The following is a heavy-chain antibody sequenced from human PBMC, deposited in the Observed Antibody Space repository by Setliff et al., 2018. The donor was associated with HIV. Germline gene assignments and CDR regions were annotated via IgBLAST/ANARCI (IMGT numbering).Heavy chain of an antibody. CDR1: GGSIRSGSYY. V-gene: IGHV4-61*09. D-gene: IGHD2-21*02. Sequence: LSLTCTVSGGSIRSGSYYWTWIRQPAGKGPEWIGHIYTNGYTNYNPSLKSRVTISVDTSMNQFSLKLTSVTAADTAVYYCAREVDVVTTSDAFDIWGQGTMVTVSS. CDR2: IYTNGYT. J-gene: IGHJ3*02. CDR3: AREVDVVTTSDAFDI.